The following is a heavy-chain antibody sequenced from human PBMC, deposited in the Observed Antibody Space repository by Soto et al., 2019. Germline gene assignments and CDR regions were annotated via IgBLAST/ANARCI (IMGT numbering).Heavy chain of an antibody. CDR1: GGSISSGGYY. Sequence: PSETLSLTCTVSGGSISSGGYYWSWIRQHPGKGLEWIGYIYYSGSTYYNPSLKSRVTISVDTSKNQFSLKLSSVTAADTAVYYCARASGDYAVDYWGQGTLVTVSS. CDR3: ARASGDYAVDY. V-gene: IGHV4-31*03. CDR2: IYYSGST. J-gene: IGHJ4*02. D-gene: IGHD4-17*01.